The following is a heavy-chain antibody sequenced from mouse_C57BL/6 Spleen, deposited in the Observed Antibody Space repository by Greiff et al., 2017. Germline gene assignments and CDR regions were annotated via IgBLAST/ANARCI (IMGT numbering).Heavy chain of an antibody. J-gene: IGHJ3*01. D-gene: IGHD4-1*01. CDR2: ISYDGSN. Sequence: EVQLQESGPGLVKPSQSLSLTCSVTGYSITSGYYWNWIRQFPGNKLEWMGYISYDGSNNYNPSLKNRISITRDTSKNQFFLKLNSVTTEDTATYYCARVDWDAYWGQGTLVTVSA. V-gene: IGHV3-6*01. CDR1: GYSITSGYY. CDR3: ARVDWDAY.